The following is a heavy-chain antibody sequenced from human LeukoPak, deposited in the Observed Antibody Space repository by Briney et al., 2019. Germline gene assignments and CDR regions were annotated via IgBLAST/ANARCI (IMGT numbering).Heavy chain of an antibody. V-gene: IGHV3-33*06. D-gene: IGHD3-22*01. CDR2: IWYDGSNK. J-gene: IGHJ4*02. CDR1: GFTFSSYG. Sequence: PGGSLRLSCAASGFTFSSYGMHWVRQAPGKGLEWVAVIWYDGSNKYYADSVKGRFTISRDNSKNTLYLQMNSLRAEDTAVYYCAKGNYDSSGSYYFDYWGQGTLVTVSS. CDR3: AKGNYDSSGSYYFDY.